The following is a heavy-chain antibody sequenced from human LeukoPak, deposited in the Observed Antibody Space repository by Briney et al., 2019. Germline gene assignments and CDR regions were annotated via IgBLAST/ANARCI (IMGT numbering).Heavy chain of an antibody. J-gene: IGHJ1*01. CDR2: ISSNSRAI. D-gene: IGHD3-22*01. Sequence: PGGSLRLSCAASGFTFSDYSMNWVRQAPGKGLEWVSYISSNSRAIYYADSVKGRFTISRDNAKNSLYLQMNSLRAEDTAVYYCASQTYSYDSSGRAEYFQHWGQGTLVTVSS. CDR1: GFTFSDYS. V-gene: IGHV3-48*04. CDR3: ASQTYSYDSSGRAEYFQH.